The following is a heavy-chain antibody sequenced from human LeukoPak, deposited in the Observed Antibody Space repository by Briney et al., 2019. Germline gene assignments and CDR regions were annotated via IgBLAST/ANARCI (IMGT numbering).Heavy chain of an antibody. CDR3: ARGYYDSSGYYYVANYFDY. Sequence: GESLKISCKGSGYSFTSYWIGWVRQMPGKGLEWMGIIYPGDSDTRYSPSFQGQVTISADKSISTAYLQRSSLKASDTAMYYCARGYYDSSGYYYVANYFDYWGQGTLVTVSS. D-gene: IGHD3-22*01. J-gene: IGHJ4*02. CDR1: GYSFTSYW. V-gene: IGHV5-51*01. CDR2: IYPGDSDT.